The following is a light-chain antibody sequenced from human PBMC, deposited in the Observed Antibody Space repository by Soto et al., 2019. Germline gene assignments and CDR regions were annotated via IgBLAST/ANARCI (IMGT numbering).Light chain of an antibody. CDR1: ESISSR. CDR3: QQYYSYPVT. J-gene: IGKJ1*01. V-gene: IGKV1-5*03. CDR2: KAS. Sequence: EIQMTQSASTLSASVGDRGTITCLASESISSRLAWYQQKPGKAPNLLIYKASSLESGVASRFSGSGSGTEFTHTISCLQSEHFATYYCQQYYSYPVTFGQGTKVDIK.